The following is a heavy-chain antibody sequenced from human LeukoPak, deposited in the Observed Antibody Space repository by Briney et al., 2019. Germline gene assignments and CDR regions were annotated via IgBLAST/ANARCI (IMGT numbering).Heavy chain of an antibody. V-gene: IGHV1-8*01. CDR2: MNPNSGNT. J-gene: IGHJ4*02. CDR3: ARVARRTNVGARPFDKYYFDY. D-gene: IGHD1-26*01. Sequence: ASVKVSCKASGYTFTSYDINWVRQATGQGLEWMGWMNPNSGNTGYAQKFQGRVTMTRNTSISTAYMELSRLRSDDTAVYYCARVARRTNVGARPFDKYYFDYWGQGTLVTVSS. CDR1: GYTFTSYD.